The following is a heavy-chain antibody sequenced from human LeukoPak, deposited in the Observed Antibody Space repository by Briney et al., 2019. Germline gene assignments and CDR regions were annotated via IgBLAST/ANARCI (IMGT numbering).Heavy chain of an antibody. Sequence: SETLSLTCTVSGASVNSGTYYWSWLRQPPGKGLEWIGFIYYTGNTKYHPSLEGRVTISVDTSKNHFSLKLTSLTAADTAIYYCARGLGPIWGQGTLVTVSS. V-gene: IGHV4-61*03. CDR1: GASVNSGTYY. J-gene: IGHJ3*02. CDR3: ARGLGPI. CDR2: IYYTGNT.